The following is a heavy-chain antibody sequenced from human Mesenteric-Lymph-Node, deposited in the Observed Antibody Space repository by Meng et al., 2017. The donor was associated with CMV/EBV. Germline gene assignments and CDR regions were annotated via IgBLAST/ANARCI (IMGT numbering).Heavy chain of an antibody. D-gene: IGHD1-26*01. CDR3: ARRWEGNTWFDY. CDR2: ISYSGST. CDR1: GGSISSYY. J-gene: IGHJ4*02. V-gene: IGHV4-59*01. Sequence: SETLSLTCTVSGGSISSYYGSWIRQPPGKGLEWIGYISYSGSTDYNPSLKSRVTISVDTSKNQFSLKLSSVTAADTAVYYCARRWEGNTWFDYWGQGTLVTVSS.